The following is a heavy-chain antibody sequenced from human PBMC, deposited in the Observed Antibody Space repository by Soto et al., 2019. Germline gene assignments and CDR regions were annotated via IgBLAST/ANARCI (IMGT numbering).Heavy chain of an antibody. CDR2: IRSKANSYAT. V-gene: IGHV3-73*02. J-gene: IGHJ4*02. D-gene: IGHD6-6*01. CDR3: TRRVTSIAARGDFDY. CDR1: GFTFSGSA. Sequence: EVQLVESGGGLVQPGGSLKLSCAASGFTFSGSAMHWVRQASGKGLEWVGRIRSKANSYATAYAASVKGRFTISRDDSKNTAYLQMNSLKTEDTAVYYCTRRVTSIAARGDFDYWGQGTLVTVSS.